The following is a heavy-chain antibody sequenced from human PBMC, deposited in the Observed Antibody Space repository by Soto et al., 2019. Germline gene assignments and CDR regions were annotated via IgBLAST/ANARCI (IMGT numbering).Heavy chain of an antibody. D-gene: IGHD6-19*01. Sequence: SETLSLTCAVYGGSLSGYYWSWIRQPPGKGLEWIGEINHSGSTNYNPSLKSRVTISVDTSKNQFSLKLSSVTAADTAVYYCARAGQWLVHYYYGMDVWGQGTTVT. CDR3: ARAGQWLVHYYYGMDV. CDR2: INHSGST. V-gene: IGHV4-34*01. CDR1: GGSLSGYY. J-gene: IGHJ6*02.